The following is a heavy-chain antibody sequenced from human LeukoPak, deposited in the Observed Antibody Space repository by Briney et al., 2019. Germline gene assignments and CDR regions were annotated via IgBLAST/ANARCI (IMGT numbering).Heavy chain of an antibody. CDR3: ARDEEPWDAFDI. Sequence: SETLSLTCTVSGGSISSGGYYWSWIRQHPGKGLEWIGYIYYSGSTYYNPSLKSRVTISVDTSKNQFSLKLSSVTAADTAVYYCARDEEPWDAFDIWGQGTMVTVSS. CDR2: IYYSGST. V-gene: IGHV4-31*03. CDR1: GGSISSGGYY. J-gene: IGHJ3*02. D-gene: IGHD1-26*01.